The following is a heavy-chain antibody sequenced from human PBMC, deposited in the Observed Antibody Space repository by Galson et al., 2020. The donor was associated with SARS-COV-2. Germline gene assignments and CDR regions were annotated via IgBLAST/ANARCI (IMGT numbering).Heavy chain of an antibody. CDR1: GFTFSSYA. Sequence: GESLKISCAASGFTFSSYAMSWVRQAPGKGLEWVSAISGSGGSTYYADSVKGRFTISRDNSKNTLYLQMNSLRAEDTAVHYCAAPLYYDILTGYFRDYWGQGTLVTVSS. J-gene: IGHJ4*02. V-gene: IGHV3-23*01. D-gene: IGHD3-9*01. CDR3: AAPLYYDILTGYFRDY. CDR2: ISGSGGST.